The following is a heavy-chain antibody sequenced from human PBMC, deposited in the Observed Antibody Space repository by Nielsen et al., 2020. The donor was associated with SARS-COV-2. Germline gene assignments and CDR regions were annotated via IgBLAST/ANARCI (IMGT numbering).Heavy chain of an antibody. V-gene: IGHV4-59*13. D-gene: IGHD5-18*01. Sequence: SETLSLTCTVSDGSISSYYWSWIRQPPGKGLEWIWYIYYSGSTNYNPSLKSRVTISVATSKNQSSLKLSSVTAADTAVYYCARALVDTAMVGDYWGQGTLVTVSS. J-gene: IGHJ4*02. CDR1: DGSISSYY. CDR3: ARALVDTAMVGDY. CDR2: IYYSGST.